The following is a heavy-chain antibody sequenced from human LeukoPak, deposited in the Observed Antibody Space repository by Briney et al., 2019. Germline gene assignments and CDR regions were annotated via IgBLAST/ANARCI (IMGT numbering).Heavy chain of an antibody. Sequence: ASVKVSCKASGGTFSSYAISWVRQAPGQGLEWMGGIIPIFGTANYAQKFQGRVTITADESTSTAYMELRSLRSDDTAVYYCARKLINRNWFDPWGQGTLVTVSS. D-gene: IGHD1-14*01. V-gene: IGHV1-69*13. CDR2: IIPIFGTA. J-gene: IGHJ5*02. CDR1: GGTFSSYA. CDR3: ARKLINRNWFDP.